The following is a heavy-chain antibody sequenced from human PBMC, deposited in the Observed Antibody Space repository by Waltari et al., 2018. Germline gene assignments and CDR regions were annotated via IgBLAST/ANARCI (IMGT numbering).Heavy chain of an antibody. Sequence: QVQLVESGGGVVQPGRSLRLSCAASGLTFSSYGMHWVRQAPGKGLEWVAVISYDGSNKYYADSVKGRFTISRDNSKNTLYLQMNSLRAEDTAVYYCASEKIRAGNYYYYYYMDVWGKGTTVTISS. CDR3: ASEKIRAGNYYYYYYMDV. D-gene: IGHD4-17*01. J-gene: IGHJ6*03. V-gene: IGHV3-30*03. CDR2: ISYDGSNK. CDR1: GLTFSSYG.